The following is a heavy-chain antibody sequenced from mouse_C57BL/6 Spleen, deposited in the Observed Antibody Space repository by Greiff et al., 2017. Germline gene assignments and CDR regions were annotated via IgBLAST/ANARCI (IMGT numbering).Heavy chain of an antibody. CDR2: ISSGSSTI. CDR3: ARSYYSNFNYPMDY. D-gene: IGHD2-5*01. J-gene: IGHJ4*01. V-gene: IGHV5-17*01. CDR1: GFTFSDYG. Sequence: DVQLVESGGGLVKPGGSLKLSCAASGFTFSDYGMHWVRQAPEKGLEWVAYISSGSSTIYYADTVKGRFTISRDNAKNTLFLQMTSLRSEDTAMYYCARSYYSNFNYPMDYWGQGTSVTVSS.